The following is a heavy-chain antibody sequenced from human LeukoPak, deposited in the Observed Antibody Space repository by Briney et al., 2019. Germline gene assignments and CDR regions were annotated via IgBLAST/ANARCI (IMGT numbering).Heavy chain of an antibody. V-gene: IGHV4-34*01. CDR2: INHSGST. CDR3: ARSITMVRGVIGVGFDY. CDR1: GGSFSGYY. Sequence: SETLSLTCAVYGGSFSGYYWSWIRQPPGKGLEWIGEINHSGSTNYNPSLKSRVTISVDTSKNQFSLKLSSVTAADTAVYHCARSITMVRGVIGVGFDYWGQGTLVTVSS. D-gene: IGHD3-10*01. J-gene: IGHJ4*02.